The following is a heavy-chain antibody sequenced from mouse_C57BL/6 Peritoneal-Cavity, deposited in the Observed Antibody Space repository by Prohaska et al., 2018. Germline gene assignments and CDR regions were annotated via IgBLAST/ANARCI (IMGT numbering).Heavy chain of an antibody. CDR1: GYTFTDHT. V-gene: IGHV1-78*01. D-gene: IGHD1-1*02. CDR3: ARGYYDAMDY. Sequence: QFLLQQSDAELVKPGASVKISCTVSGYTFTDHTIPWMKQRPDQGLEWIGYIYPRDGSTKYNEKFKGKATVTADKSSSTAYMQLNSLTSEDSAVYFCARGYYDAMDYWGQGTSVTVSS. J-gene: IGHJ4*01. CDR2: IYPRDGST.